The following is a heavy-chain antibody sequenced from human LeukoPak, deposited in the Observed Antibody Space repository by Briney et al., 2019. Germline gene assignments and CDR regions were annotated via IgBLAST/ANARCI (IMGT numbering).Heavy chain of an antibody. D-gene: IGHD3-22*01. CDR2: IDYSGST. Sequence: PSETLSFTGTVSAFSISSGSYYWRWIRQHPEKSLERNAYIDYSGSTYYNPSIKTRISNSANTSTNQFSIRLSSVTAADTSGYYCASSDSSGYTHAFYDWGQGAMVVVSS. V-gene: IGHV4-31*03. J-gene: IGHJ3*01. CDR1: AFSISSGSYY. CDR3: ASSDSSGYTHAFYD.